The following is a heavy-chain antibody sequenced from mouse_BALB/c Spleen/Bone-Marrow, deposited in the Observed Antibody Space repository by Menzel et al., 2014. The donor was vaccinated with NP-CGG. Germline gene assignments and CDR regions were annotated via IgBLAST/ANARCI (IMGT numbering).Heavy chain of an antibody. CDR3: AREGDGNYLYYFDY. D-gene: IGHD2-1*01. CDR2: INPNNGVT. CDR1: GYTFTEYT. Sequence: VQLKESGPELVKPGASVKISCKTSGYTFTEYTMHWVKQSHGKSLERIGGINPNNGVTSYNQKFKGKATLTVDKSSSTAYMELRSLTSEDSAVYYCAREGDGNYLYYFDYWSQGTTLTVSS. J-gene: IGHJ2*01. V-gene: IGHV1-18*01.